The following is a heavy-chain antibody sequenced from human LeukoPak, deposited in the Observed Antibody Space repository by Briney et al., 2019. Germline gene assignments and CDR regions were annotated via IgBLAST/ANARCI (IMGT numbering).Heavy chain of an antibody. Sequence: GESLKISCKGSRYSFTSYWIGWVRQMPGKGLGWMGIIYPGDSDTRYSPSFQGQVTISADKSISTAYLQWSSLKASDTAMYYCARGVVAGPYYYYGMDVWGQGTTVTVSS. V-gene: IGHV5-51*01. CDR3: ARGVVAGPYYYYGMDV. J-gene: IGHJ6*02. CDR1: RYSFTSYW. D-gene: IGHD6-19*01. CDR2: IYPGDSDT.